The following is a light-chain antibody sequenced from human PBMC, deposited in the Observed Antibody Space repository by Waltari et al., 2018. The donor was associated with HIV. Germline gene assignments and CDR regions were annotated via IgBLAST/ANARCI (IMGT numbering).Light chain of an antibody. CDR2: WAS. J-gene: IGKJ3*01. CDR3: QQYFQPPLT. V-gene: IGKV4-1*01. CDR1: QNILYKSNSRNY. Sequence: VMTQSPESLVVSPGERATITCKSSQNILYKSNSRNYVAWYQKKLGQSPTLLIYWASTRPSGVPGLFSVNSSGTNFTLSINTLQAEGVGVYYCQQYFQPPLTFGPGTKV.